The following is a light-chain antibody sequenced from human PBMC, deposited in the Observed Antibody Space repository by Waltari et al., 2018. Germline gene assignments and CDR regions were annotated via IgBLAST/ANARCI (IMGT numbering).Light chain of an antibody. Sequence: DIQMTQSPSSVSASVGDRVTITCRASQNIGTSLNWYQQKPGKTPKLLVHAASSSYSGVPTRFSGSGSGTDFTLTISSLRPEDVTTYYCQQSYSTPRLTFGGGTKVDIK. J-gene: IGKJ4*02. CDR3: QQSYSTPRLT. CDR1: QNIGTS. V-gene: IGKV1-39*01. CDR2: AAS.